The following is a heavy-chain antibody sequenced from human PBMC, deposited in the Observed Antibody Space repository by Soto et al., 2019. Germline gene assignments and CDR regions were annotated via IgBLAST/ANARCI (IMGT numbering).Heavy chain of an antibody. CDR1: GFTIRNYA. V-gene: IGHV3-23*02. Sequence: EVQVLESGGGLVQPGGSLRLSCAASGFTIRNYAMSWVRQAPGKALEWVAGISGTTDRTYYRDSVEGRFTIFKDTSKKTLYLEMNSLRAEDTALYRCEGSWTWGQGTLVTVSS. CDR2: ISGTTDRT. CDR3: EGSWT. D-gene: IGHD5-12*01. J-gene: IGHJ1*01.